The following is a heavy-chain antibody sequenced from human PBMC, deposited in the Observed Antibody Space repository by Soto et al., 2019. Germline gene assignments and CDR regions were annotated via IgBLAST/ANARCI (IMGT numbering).Heavy chain of an antibody. D-gene: IGHD5-12*01. CDR1: GYTLTELS. CDR3: ATRSLYSGYDWAFDY. CDR2: FDPEDGET. V-gene: IGHV1-24*01. J-gene: IGHJ4*02. Sequence: ASVKVSFKVSGYTLTELSMHWVRQAPGKGLEWMGGFDPEDGETIYAQKFQGRVTMTEDTSTDTAYMELSSLRSEDTAVYYCATRSLYSGYDWAFDYWGQGTLVTVSS.